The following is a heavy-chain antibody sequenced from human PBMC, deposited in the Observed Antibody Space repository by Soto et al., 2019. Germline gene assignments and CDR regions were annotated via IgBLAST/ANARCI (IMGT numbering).Heavy chain of an antibody. CDR3: ATAGRFTIFGVVTGWFDP. CDR1: GGTFSSYA. CDR2: IIPIFGTA. V-gene: IGHV1-69*01. D-gene: IGHD3-3*01. Sequence: QVQLVQSGAEVKKPGSSVKVSCKASGGTFSSYAISWVRQAPGQGLAWMGGIIPIFGTANYAQKFQGRVTITADESTSTAYMELSSLRSEDTAVYYCATAGRFTIFGVVTGWFDPWGQGTLVTVSS. J-gene: IGHJ5*02.